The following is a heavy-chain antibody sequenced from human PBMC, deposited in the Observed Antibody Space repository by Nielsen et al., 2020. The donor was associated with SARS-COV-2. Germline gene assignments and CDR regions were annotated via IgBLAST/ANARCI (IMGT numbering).Heavy chain of an antibody. CDR1: GFTFNSYS. CDR3: ARDAPIYYYDSSGYFDY. CDR2: ISSSSSYI. D-gene: IGHD3-22*01. V-gene: IGHV3-21*01. Sequence: GGSLRLSCAASGFTFNSYSMNWVRQAPGKGLEWVSSISSSSSYIYYADSVKGRFTISRDNAKNSLYLQMNSLRAEDTAVYYCARDAPIYYYDSSGYFDYWGQGTLVTVSS. J-gene: IGHJ4*02.